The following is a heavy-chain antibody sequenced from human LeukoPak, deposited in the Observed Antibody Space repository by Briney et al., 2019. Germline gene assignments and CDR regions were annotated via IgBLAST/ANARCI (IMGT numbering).Heavy chain of an antibody. CDR3: AREQYGDHFDN. D-gene: IGHD4-17*01. Sequence: GGSLRLSCAASGFTFSSYAMHWVRQAPGKGLEWVAVISYDGSNKYYADSVKGRFTISRDNSKNTLYLQMNSLRAEDTAVYYCAREQYGDHFDNWGQGTLVTVSS. V-gene: IGHV3-30-3*01. J-gene: IGHJ4*02. CDR2: ISYDGSNK. CDR1: GFTFSSYA.